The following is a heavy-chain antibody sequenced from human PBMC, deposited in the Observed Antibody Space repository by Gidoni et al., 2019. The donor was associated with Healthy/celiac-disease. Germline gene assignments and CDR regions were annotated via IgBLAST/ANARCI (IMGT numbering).Heavy chain of an antibody. Sequence: EVQLLESGGGLVQPVGSLRLSCAASGVTFSSYAMSWVRQAPGKGLEWFSGISCSGVSTYYDDSVKCRFTISRDNSKNPLYLQMNSLSAEDTAVYYCAGYCSSTSCYARVHDYWGQGTLVTVSS. V-gene: IGHV3-23*01. CDR3: AGYCSSTSCYARVHDY. CDR2: ISCSGVST. CDR1: GVTFSSYA. D-gene: IGHD2-2*01. J-gene: IGHJ4*02.